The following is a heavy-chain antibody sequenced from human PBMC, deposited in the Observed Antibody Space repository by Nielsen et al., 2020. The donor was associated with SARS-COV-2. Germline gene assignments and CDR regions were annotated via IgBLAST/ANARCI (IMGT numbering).Heavy chain of an antibody. D-gene: IGHD1-14*01. CDR2: INPSGGST. V-gene: IGHV1-46*01. CDR1: GYTFTSYY. J-gene: IGHJ4*02. CDR3: ARRISGTRLDY. Sequence: ASVKVSCKASGYTFTSYYMHWVRQAPGQGLEWMGIINPSGGSTSYAQKLQGRVTMTRDTSTSTVYMELSSLRSEDTAVYYCARRISGTRLDYWGQGTLVTVSS.